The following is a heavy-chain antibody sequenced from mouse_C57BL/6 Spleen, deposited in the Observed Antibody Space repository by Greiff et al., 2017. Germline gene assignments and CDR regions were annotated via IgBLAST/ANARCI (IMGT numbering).Heavy chain of an antibody. CDR3: ARGLDGSSGGDFDV. CDR2: IYPGSGST. J-gene: IGHJ1*03. D-gene: IGHD1-1*01. CDR1: GYTFTSSW. Sequence: QVQLQQPGAELVKPGASVSMSCKASGYTFTSSWITWVKQGPGPGLEWIGDIYPGSGSTNYNEKFTSKATLTVDTSASTAYMQLSSLTSEDAAVYYGARGLDGSSGGDFDVWGTGTTVTVSS. V-gene: IGHV1-55*01.